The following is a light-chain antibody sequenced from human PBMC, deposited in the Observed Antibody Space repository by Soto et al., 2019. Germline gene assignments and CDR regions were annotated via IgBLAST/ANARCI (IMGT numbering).Light chain of an antibody. CDR3: QQYGSSPIT. V-gene: IGKV3-20*01. Sequence: EIVLTQSPGTLSLSPGERATLSYRASQSVSNNYLAWYQQKPGQAPRLLIYGASNRATGIPDRFSGTVSGTDFTLTISRLEPEDFAVYYCQQYGSSPITFGQGTRLEIK. CDR2: GAS. J-gene: IGKJ5*01. CDR1: QSVSNNY.